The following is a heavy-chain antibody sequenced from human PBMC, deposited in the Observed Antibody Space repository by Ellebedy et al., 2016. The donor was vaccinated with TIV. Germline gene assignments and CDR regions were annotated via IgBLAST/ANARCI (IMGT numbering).Heavy chain of an antibody. CDR3: ASGYSSGWLDY. D-gene: IGHD6-19*01. CDR1: GGSISSYY. V-gene: IGHV4-4*07. Sequence: MPSETLSLTCTVSGGSISSYYWSWIRQPAGKGLEWIGRIYTSGSTNYNPTLKSRVTMSVDTSKNQFSLKLSSVTAADTAVYYCASGYSSGWLDYWGQGTLVTVSS. J-gene: IGHJ4*02. CDR2: IYTSGST.